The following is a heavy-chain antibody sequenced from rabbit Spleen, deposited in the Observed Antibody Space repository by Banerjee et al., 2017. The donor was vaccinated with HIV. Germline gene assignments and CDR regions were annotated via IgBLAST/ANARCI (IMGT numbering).Heavy chain of an antibody. CDR2: IDPVFGIT. D-gene: IGHD4-1*01. CDR3: VREVAAKFNL. Sequence: HLKESGGGLVQPGGSLKLSCTASGFDFSSYGVSWVRQAPGKGLEWIGYIDPVFGITYYASWVNGRFTISSHNAQNTLYLQLNSLTAADTATYFCVREVAAKFNLWGPGTLVTVS. J-gene: IGHJ4*01. CDR1: GFDFSSYG. V-gene: IGHV1S7*01.